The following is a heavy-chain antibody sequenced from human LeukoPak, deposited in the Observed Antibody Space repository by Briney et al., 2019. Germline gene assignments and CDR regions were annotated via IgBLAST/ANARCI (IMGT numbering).Heavy chain of an antibody. Sequence: GASVTVSCKASRFSFSNYDVNWVRQAPGQGLEWMGWIHPNNGDTGYTHNLQGRVTITRNASISTVYMELSSLRSDDTAVYYCATSESSDFWSGSPMDIWGQGTLVTVSS. J-gene: IGHJ4*02. V-gene: IGHV1-8*03. CDR2: IHPNNGDT. CDR3: ATSESSDFWSGSPMDI. CDR1: RFSFSNYD. D-gene: IGHD3-3*01.